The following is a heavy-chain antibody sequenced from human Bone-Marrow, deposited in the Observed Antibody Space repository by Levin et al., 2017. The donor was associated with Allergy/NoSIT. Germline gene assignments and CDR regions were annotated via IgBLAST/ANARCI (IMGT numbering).Heavy chain of an antibody. D-gene: IGHD6-6*01. CDR3: ARESIAARLGSGYYGMDV. J-gene: IGHJ6*02. V-gene: IGHV4-34*01. CDR2: INHSGST. CDR1: GGSFSGYY. Sequence: SETLSLTCAVYGGSFSGYYWSWIRQPPGKGLEWIGEINHSGSTNYNPSLKSRVTISVDTSKNQFSLKLSSVTAADTAVYYCARESIAARLGSGYYGMDVWGQGTTVTVSS.